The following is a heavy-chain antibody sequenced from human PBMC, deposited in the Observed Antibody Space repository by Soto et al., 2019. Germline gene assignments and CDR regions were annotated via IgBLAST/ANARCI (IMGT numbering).Heavy chain of an antibody. V-gene: IGHV4-59*01. Sequence: SETLSLTCTVSGGSISRYYWSWIRQPPGKGLEWIGYMYNTGSTVYNPSFKSRVTISVDTSKNQFSLKLNSVTAADTAVYYCARGYYDFWSGTQNWFDPWGQGTLVTVSS. D-gene: IGHD3-3*01. CDR2: MYNTGST. CDR3: ARGYYDFWSGTQNWFDP. J-gene: IGHJ5*02. CDR1: GGSISRYY.